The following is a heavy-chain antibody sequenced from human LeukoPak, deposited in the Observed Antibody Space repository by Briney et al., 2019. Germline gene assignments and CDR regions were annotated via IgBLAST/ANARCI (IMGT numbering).Heavy chain of an antibody. Sequence: ASVKVSCKASGGTFSSYAISWVRQATGQGLEWMGWMNPNSGNTGYAQKVQGRVTMTRDTSISTAYMELSSLRSEDTAVYYCARGKGNSPAVFSYGMDVWGQGTTVTVSS. CDR3: ARGKGNSPAVFSYGMDV. CDR1: GGTFSSYA. D-gene: IGHD5-18*01. J-gene: IGHJ6*02. CDR2: MNPNSGNT. V-gene: IGHV1-8*02.